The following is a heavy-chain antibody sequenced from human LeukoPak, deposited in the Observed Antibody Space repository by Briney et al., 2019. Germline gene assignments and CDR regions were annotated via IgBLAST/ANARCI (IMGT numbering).Heavy chain of an antibody. CDR2: IYTSGST. Sequence: SETLSLTCTVSGGSISSYYWSWIRQPPGKGLECIGYIYTSGSTNYNPSLKSRVTISVDTSKNQFSLKLSSVTAADTAVYYCAVTTVTTFNAFDIWGQGTMVTVSS. D-gene: IGHD4-17*01. CDR3: AVTTVTTFNAFDI. V-gene: IGHV4-4*09. CDR1: GGSISSYY. J-gene: IGHJ3*02.